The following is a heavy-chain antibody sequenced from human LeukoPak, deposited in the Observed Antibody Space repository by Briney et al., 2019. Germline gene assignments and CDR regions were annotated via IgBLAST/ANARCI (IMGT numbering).Heavy chain of an antibody. D-gene: IGHD2-2*01. CDR3: AREEVPAASLDY. CDR2: IWYDGSNK. CDR1: GFTFSSYG. Sequence: GRSLRLSCAASGFTFSSYGMYWVRQAPGKGLEWVAVIWYDGSNKYYADSVKGRFTISRDNSKNTLYLQMNSLRAEDTAVYYCAREEVPAASLDYWGQGTLVTVSS. V-gene: IGHV3-33*01. J-gene: IGHJ4*02.